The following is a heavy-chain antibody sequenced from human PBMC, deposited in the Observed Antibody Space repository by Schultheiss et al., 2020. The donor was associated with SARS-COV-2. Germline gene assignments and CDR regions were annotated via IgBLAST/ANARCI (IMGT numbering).Heavy chain of an antibody. CDR2: IYTSGST. CDR1: GGSISNDEW. CDR3: ARDRGSYYSWYFDL. J-gene: IGHJ2*01. D-gene: IGHD1-26*01. V-gene: IGHV4-4*02. Sequence: SETLSLTCVVSGGSISNDEWWSWVRQPPGKGLEWIGRIYTSGSTNYNPSLKSRVTISVDTSKNQFSLKLSSVTAADTAVYYCARDRGSYYSWYFDLWGRGTLVTVSS.